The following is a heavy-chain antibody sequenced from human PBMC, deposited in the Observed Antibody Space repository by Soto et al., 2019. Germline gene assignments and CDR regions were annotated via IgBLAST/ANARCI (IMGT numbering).Heavy chain of an antibody. CDR3: ARDSRFLNYYDSSYDPPAFDI. D-gene: IGHD3-22*01. CDR1: GFTFSSYA. CDR2: ISYDGSNK. Sequence: SGGSLRLSCAASGFTFSSYAMHWVRQAPGKGLEWVAVISYDGSNKYYADSVKGRFTISRDNSKNTLYLQMNSLRAEDTAVYYCARDSRFLNYYDSSYDPPAFDIWGQGTMVTVSS. J-gene: IGHJ3*02. V-gene: IGHV3-30-3*01.